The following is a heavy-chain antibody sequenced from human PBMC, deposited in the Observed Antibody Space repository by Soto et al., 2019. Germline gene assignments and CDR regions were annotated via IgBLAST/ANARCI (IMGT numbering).Heavy chain of an antibody. CDR2: ISYDGNNK. V-gene: IGHV3-30*03. Sequence: QVHLVESGGGVVQPGRSLRLSCVGSGFTFSSYTMHWVRQSPGKGLEWVAMISYDGNNKYYADSVKGRFTVSRDNSKNSLFRQMPSLTTDDAAVYFCARDQGQKWLYVYYFDHWGQGAPVTVSS. CDR1: GFTFSSYT. J-gene: IGHJ4*02. D-gene: IGHD3-10*02. CDR3: ARDQGQKWLYVYYFDH.